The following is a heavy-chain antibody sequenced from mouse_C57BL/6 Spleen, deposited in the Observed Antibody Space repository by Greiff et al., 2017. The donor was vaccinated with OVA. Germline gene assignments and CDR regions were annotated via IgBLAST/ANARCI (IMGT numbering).Heavy chain of an antibody. V-gene: IGHV5-9-1*02. D-gene: IGHD1-1*01. CDR1: GFTFSSYA. J-gene: IGHJ4*01. CDR3: TGYYYGSSPYAMDY. CDR2: ISSGGDYI. Sequence: EVQLVESGEGLVKPGGSLKLSCAASGFTFSSYAMSWVRQTPEKRLEWVAYISSGGDYIYYADTVKGRFTISRDNARNTLYLQMSSLKSEDTAMYYCTGYYYGSSPYAMDYWGQGTSVTVSS.